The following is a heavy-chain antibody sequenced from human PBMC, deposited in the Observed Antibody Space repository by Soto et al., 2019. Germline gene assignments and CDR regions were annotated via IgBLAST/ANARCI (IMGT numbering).Heavy chain of an antibody. Sequence: PSETLSLTCTASGGSISSYYWSWIRQPPGKGLEWIGYFYYSGSTNYNPSLKSRVTISGDTSKNQFSLKLSSVTAADTAMYYCARSNGYDLFDSWGQGTLVTVSS. D-gene: IGHD5-12*01. V-gene: IGHV4-59*08. CDR2: FYYSGST. CDR3: ARSNGYDLFDS. CDR1: GGSISSYY. J-gene: IGHJ4*02.